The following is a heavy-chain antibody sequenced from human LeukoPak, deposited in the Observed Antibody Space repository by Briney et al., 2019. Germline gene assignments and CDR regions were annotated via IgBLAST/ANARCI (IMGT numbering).Heavy chain of an antibody. CDR3: ARGVVVVADAPEWFDP. CDR1: GDSISSDY. V-gene: IGHV4-59*01. D-gene: IGHD2-15*01. CDR2: VFYTGRT. Sequence: PSETLSLTCSVSGDSISSDYWNWIWQPPGKGLEWIGYVFYTGRTNYNPSFKSRVTMSVDPSKSQFSLKLTSVTAADTAVYFCARGVVVVADAPEWFDPWGQGTLVIVSP. J-gene: IGHJ5*02.